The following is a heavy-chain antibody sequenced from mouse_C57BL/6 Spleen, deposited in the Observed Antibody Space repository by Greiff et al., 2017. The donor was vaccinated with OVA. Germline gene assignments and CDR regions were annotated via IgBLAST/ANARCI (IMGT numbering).Heavy chain of an antibody. J-gene: IGHJ4*01. Sequence: EVKLVESGGGLVQPGGSLSLSCAASGFTFTDYYMSWVRQPPGKALEWLGFIRNKANGYTTEYSASVKGRFTISRDNSQSILYLQMNALRAEDSATYYCARSLYGNGDAMDYWGQGTSVTVSS. D-gene: IGHD2-1*01. CDR1: GFTFTDYY. CDR3: ARSLYGNGDAMDY. V-gene: IGHV7-3*01. CDR2: IRNKANGYTT.